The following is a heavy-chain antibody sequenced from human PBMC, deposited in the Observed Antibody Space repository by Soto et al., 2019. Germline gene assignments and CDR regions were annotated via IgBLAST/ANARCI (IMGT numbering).Heavy chain of an antibody. CDR1: GFSITTSGMC. J-gene: IGHJ4*02. CDR2: IDWADDK. CDR3: AHSPYDYVWGSYRPAYYFDY. Sequence: SGPTLVNHTQTLTLTCTFSGFSITTSGMCVSWIRQPPGKALEWLALIDWADDKYYSTSLKTRLTITKDTSKNQVVLTMTNMDPVDTATYYCAHSPYDYVWGSYRPAYYFDYWGQGTLVTVSS. V-gene: IGHV2-70*12. D-gene: IGHD3-16*02.